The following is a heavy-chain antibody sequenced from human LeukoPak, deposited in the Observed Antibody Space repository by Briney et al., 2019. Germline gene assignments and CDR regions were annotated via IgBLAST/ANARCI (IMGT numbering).Heavy chain of an antibody. D-gene: IGHD3-3*01. J-gene: IGHJ6*02. CDR3: GGGGNYDFWSKDV. V-gene: IGHV4-31*03. CDR2: IYYSGST. CDR1: GGSISSGGYY. Sequence: SQTLSLTCTVSGGSISSGGYYWSWIRQHPGKGLEWIGYIYYSGSTYYNPSLKSRATISVDTSKNQFSLKLSSVTAADTAVYYCGGGGNYDFWSKDVWGQGTTVTVSS.